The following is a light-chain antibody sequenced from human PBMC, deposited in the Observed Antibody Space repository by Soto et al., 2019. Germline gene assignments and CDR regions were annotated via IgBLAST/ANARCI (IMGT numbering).Light chain of an antibody. CDR3: QQYYTYSMHT. CDR2: EAS. Sequence: DIQMTQSPSTLSASVGERVTITCRASQSIGRWLAWYQQRPGKAPKLLIYEASILDGGAPSRFSGSGSGTEFTLTISRLQPDDFATYFCQQYYTYSMHTFGQGTKLDIK. CDR1: QSIGRW. V-gene: IGKV1-5*03. J-gene: IGKJ2*01.